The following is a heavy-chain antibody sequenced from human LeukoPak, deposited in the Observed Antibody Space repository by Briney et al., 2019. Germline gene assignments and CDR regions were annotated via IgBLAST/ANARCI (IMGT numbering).Heavy chain of an antibody. CDR2: IKQDGGEE. D-gene: IGHD1-26*01. CDR3: ARLGGSYHTY. J-gene: IGHJ4*02. V-gene: IGHV3-7*01. CDR1: GFAFSSYW. Sequence: PGGSLRLSCVASGFAFSSYWMTWVRQAPGKGLEWVANIKQDGGEEYYVDSVKGRFTISRDNAKNSLFLQMNSLRVEDTAVYYCARLGGSYHTYWGQGTLVTVSS.